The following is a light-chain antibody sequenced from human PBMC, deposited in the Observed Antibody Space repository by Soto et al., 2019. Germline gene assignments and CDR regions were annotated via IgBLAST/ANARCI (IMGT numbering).Light chain of an antibody. Sequence: EFVWTQSPGTLSLSPGERATLSCRASQSVSSYLAWYQQKPGQPPRLLIHGASNRATGIPDRFSGSGSGTDFNLTIGSLETEDSALYLCHQYGGSTPTFGQGTKVDIK. J-gene: IGKJ1*01. V-gene: IGKV3-20*01. CDR2: GAS. CDR3: HQYGGSTPT. CDR1: QSVSSY.